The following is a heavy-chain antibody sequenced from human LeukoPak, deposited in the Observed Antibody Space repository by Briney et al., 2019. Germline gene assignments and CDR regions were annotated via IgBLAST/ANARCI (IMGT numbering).Heavy chain of an antibody. D-gene: IGHD3-22*01. CDR3: ARRKYYSDSSGYYYVHYYYGLDV. J-gene: IGHJ6*02. CDR2: IKEDGSEK. CDR1: GFTFSSYS. Sequence: GGSLRLSCAASGFTFSSYSMNWVRQAPGKGLEWVASIKEDGSEKFYVGSVKGRFTISRDNAKNSLFLQMNSLRAEDTAVYYCARRKYYSDSSGYYYVHYYYGLDVWGQGTTVIVSS. V-gene: IGHV3-7*01.